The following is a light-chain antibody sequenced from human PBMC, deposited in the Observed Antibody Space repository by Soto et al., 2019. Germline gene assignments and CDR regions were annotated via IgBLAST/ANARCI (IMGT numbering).Light chain of an antibody. Sequence: QSVLTQPPSVSGAPGQRVNIACTGSNSNIGAGYDVHWYRQSPGTAPKLLLSGHSHRPSGVPDRFSGSKSGTSAFLAITGLQPGDEADYYCSSYAGSNNLYVFGTGTKLTVL. J-gene: IGLJ1*01. CDR3: SSYAGSNNLYV. CDR1: NSNIGAGYD. V-gene: IGLV1-40*01. CDR2: GHS.